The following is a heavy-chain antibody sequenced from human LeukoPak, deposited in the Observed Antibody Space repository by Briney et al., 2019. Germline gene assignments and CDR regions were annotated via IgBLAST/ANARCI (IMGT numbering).Heavy chain of an antibody. J-gene: IGHJ4*02. CDR1: GFTFSSYA. D-gene: IGHD6-13*01. Sequence: GGSLRLPCAASGFTFSSYAMSWVRQAPGKGLEWVSAISGSGGSTYYADSVKGRFTISRDNSKNTLYLQMNSLRAEDTAVYYCAKIIAAAGLAFDYWGQGTLVTVSS. CDR2: ISGSGGST. V-gene: IGHV3-23*01. CDR3: AKIIAAAGLAFDY.